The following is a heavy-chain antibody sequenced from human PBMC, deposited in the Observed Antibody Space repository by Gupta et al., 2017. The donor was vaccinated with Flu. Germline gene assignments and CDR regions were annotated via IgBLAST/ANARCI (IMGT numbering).Heavy chain of an antibody. J-gene: IGHJ4*02. CDR3: AKDLGAAARRMPDY. V-gene: IGHV3-33*03. CDR1: GFTFSSYG. Sequence: QVQLVESGGGVVQPGRSLRLSCAASGFTFSSYGMHWVRQAPGKGLEWVAVIWHDGSERYYADSLKGRFTISRDNSKSTLYLQVNSLRAEDTAVYYCAKDLGAAARRMPDYWGQGTLVTVSS. D-gene: IGHD6-6*01. CDR2: IWHDGSER.